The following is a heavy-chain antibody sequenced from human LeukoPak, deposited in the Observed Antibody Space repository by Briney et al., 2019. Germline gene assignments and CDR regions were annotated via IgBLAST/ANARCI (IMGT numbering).Heavy chain of an antibody. V-gene: IGHV1-69*13. Sequence: ASVKVSCKASGGTFSSYSISWVRQAPGQGLEWMGGIIPIFGTANYAQKFQGRVTITADESTSTAYMELSSLRSEDTAVYYCARSKALRLDDIYYWGQGTLVTVSS. CDR1: GGTFSSYS. J-gene: IGHJ4*02. D-gene: IGHD3-9*01. CDR2: IIPIFGTA. CDR3: ARSKALRLDDIYY.